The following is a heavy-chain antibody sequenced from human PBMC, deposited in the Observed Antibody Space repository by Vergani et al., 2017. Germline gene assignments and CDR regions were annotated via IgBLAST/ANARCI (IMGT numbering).Heavy chain of an antibody. Sequence: EVQLVESGGGLVQPGRSLRLSCAASGFTFDDYAMHWVRQAPGKGLEWVSGISWNSGSIGYADSVKGRFTISRDNAKNSLYLQMNSLRAEDTALYYCARVQYSGSYYFDYWGQGTLVTVSS. J-gene: IGHJ4*02. CDR2: ISWNSGSI. D-gene: IGHD1-26*01. CDR3: ARVQYSGSYYFDY. CDR1: GFTFDDYA. V-gene: IGHV3-9*01.